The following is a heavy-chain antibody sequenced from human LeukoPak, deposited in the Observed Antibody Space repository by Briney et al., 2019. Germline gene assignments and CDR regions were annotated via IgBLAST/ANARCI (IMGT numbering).Heavy chain of an antibody. V-gene: IGHV4-59*01. CDR2: IYYSGST. CDR1: GGSISSYY. Sequence: SETLSLTCTVSGGSISSYYWSWIRQPPGKGLEWIGYIYYSGSTNYNPSLKSRVTISVDTSKNQFSLKLSSVTAADTAVYYCARDTSYSCGAGNWFAPWGRGTLVTVSS. CDR3: ARDTSYSCGAGNWFAP. J-gene: IGHJ5*02. D-gene: IGHD3-22*01.